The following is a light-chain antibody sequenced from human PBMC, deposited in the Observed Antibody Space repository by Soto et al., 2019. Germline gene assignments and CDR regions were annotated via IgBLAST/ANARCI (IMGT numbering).Light chain of an antibody. V-gene: IGKV3-11*01. J-gene: IGKJ4*01. CDR1: QSISSY. CDR3: QQRSNWPLT. CDR2: DAS. Sequence: EIVMTQSPATLSVSPGERATRSCRASQSISSYLAWYQHKPGQAPRLLIYDASNRATGIPARFSGSGSGTDFTLTISSLEPEDFAVYYCQQRSNWPLTFGGGTKVDIK.